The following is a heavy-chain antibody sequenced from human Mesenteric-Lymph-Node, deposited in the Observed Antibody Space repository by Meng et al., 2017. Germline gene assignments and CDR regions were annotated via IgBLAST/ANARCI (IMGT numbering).Heavy chain of an antibody. J-gene: IGHJ6*02. V-gene: IGHV3-30*01. CDR1: GFTFSSYA. CDR2: ISYDGSNK. CDR3: ARDLEDSSSWYLYRYYYYGMDV. D-gene: IGHD6-13*01. Sequence: GESLKTSCAASGFTFSSYAMHWVRQAPGKGLEWVAVISYDGSNKYYADSVKGRFTISRDNSKNTLYLQMNSLRAEDTAVYYCARDLEDSSSWYLYRYYYYGMDVWGQGTTVTVSS.